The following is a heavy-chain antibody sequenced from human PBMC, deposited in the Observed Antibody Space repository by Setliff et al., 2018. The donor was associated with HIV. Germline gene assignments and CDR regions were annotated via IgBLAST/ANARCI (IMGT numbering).Heavy chain of an antibody. CDR3: AKDLFDHDILSGPPDS. CDR1: GFPFFNHA. Sequence: GGSLRLSCAGSGFPFFNHAMHWVRQRPGKGLEWVSGIGRDGESLGYADSVKGRFTISRDKSKNTLYLQMNSLRAADTALYYCAKDLFDHDILSGPPDSWGRGTLVTVSS. J-gene: IGHJ5*01. D-gene: IGHD3-9*01. CDR2: IGRDGESL. V-gene: IGHV3-9*01.